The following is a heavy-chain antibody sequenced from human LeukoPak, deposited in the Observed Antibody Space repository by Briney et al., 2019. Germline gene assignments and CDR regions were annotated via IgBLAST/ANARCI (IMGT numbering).Heavy chain of an antibody. D-gene: IGHD7-27*01. J-gene: IGHJ3*02. CDR3: AREEGNWGDAFDI. CDR1: GYTFTGYY. V-gene: IGHV1-2*02. Sequence: ASVKVSCKASGYTFTGYYMHWVRQAPGQGLEWMGWINPNSGGTNYAQKFQGRVTMTRDTSISTAYMELSRLRSGDTAVYYCAREEGNWGDAFDIWGQGTMVTVSS. CDR2: INPNSGGT.